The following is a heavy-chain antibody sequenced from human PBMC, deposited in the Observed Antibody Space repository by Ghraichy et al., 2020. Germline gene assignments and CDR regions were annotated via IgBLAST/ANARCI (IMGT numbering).Heavy chain of an antibody. CDR2: INGSGINK. V-gene: IGHV3-23*01. J-gene: IGHJ2*01. CDR3: AKVQWLGSALWYFDL. D-gene: IGHD6-19*01. CDR1: GFPFSSYA. Sequence: GGSLRLSCAASGFPFSSYAMSWVRQAPGKGLEWVSAINGSGINKYYADSVKGLFTISRDNSRNPLHLQMNSLRAEDTVVYYCAKVQWLGSALWYFDLWGRGTLVTVSS.